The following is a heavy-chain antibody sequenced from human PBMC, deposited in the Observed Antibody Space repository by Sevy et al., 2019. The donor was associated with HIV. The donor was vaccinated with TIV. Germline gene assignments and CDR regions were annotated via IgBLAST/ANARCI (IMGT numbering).Heavy chain of an antibody. J-gene: IGHJ4*02. D-gene: IGHD2-8*01. CDR2: IWYDGSNK. CDR3: ARQADGVCYPKCLFSDY. V-gene: IGHV3-33*01. Sequence: GGSLRLSCVASGFTFSSHGMHWVRQAPGKGLEWVALIWYDGSNKYYADSVNGRFTISRDNSKNTLCLQMNSLRAEDTAVYYCARQADGVCYPKCLFSDYWGKGTLVTVSS. CDR1: GFTFSSHG.